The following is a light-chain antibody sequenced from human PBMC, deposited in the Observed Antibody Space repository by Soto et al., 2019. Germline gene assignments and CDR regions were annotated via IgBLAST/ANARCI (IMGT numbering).Light chain of an antibody. Sequence: DIQMTQSPSTLSAFVGDRVTITCRASQSISLWLAWYQQKPGKAPRLLIYDVSTLESGVPSRLSGSGSGTEFSLTIKSLEPDDFATYYCQQLTNFRVTFGQGTK. CDR1: QSISLW. CDR3: QQLTNFRVT. V-gene: IGKV1-5*01. CDR2: DVS. J-gene: IGKJ2*01.